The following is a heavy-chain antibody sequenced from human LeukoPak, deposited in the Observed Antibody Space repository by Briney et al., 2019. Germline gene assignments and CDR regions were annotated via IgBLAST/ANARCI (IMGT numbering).Heavy chain of an antibody. J-gene: IGHJ5*02. CDR2: INPNSGGT. D-gene: IGHD3-10*01. CDR3: ARERPGGAWFDP. CDR1: GYTFTGYY. V-gene: IGHV1-2*02. Sequence: ASVKVSCKASGYTFTGYYMHWVRQAPGQGLEWMGWINPNSGGTNYAQKFQGRVTMTRDMSTSTVYMELSSLRSEDTAVYYCARERPGGAWFDPWGQGILVTVSS.